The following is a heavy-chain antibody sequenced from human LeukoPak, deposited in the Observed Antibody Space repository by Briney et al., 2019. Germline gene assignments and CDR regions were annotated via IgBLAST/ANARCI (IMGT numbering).Heavy chain of an antibody. D-gene: IGHD3-10*01. CDR1: GLTFADYT. Sequence: GGSLRLSCAASGLTFADYTMHWVRQAPGKGLEWVSLISRNGVATKYADSVRGRFTISRDNSKNSLYLQMNSLRTEDTAFYYCAKDFYRFGEFDGFDPWGQGTLVTVSS. CDR3: AKDFYRFGEFDGFDP. J-gene: IGHJ5*02. V-gene: IGHV3-43*01. CDR2: ISRNGVAT.